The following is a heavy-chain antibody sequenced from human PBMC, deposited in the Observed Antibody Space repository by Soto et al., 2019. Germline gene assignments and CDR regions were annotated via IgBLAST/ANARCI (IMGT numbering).Heavy chain of an antibody. CDR1: GGSISSGGYY. CDR2: IYYSGST. D-gene: IGHD2-15*01. J-gene: IGHJ5*02. Sequence: PSETLSLTCTVSGGSISSGGYYWNWIRQHPGKGLEWIGYIYYSGSTNYNPSLKSRVTISVDTSKNQFSLKLSSVTAADTAVYYCARQVRYCSGGSCYPNWFDPWGQGTLVTVSS. CDR3: ARQVRYCSGGSCYPNWFDP. V-gene: IGHV4-31*03.